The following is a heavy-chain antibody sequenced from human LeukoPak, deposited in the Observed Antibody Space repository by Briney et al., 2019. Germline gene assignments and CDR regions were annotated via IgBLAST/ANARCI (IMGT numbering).Heavy chain of an antibody. Sequence: PSETLSLTCTVSGGSISSYYWSWIRQPPGKGLEWIGYIYYSGSTNYNPSLKSRVTISVDTSKNQFSLKLSSVTAADTAVYYCARHAGRLRYLDWSTWAPFDYWGQGTLVTVSS. CDR1: GGSISSYY. V-gene: IGHV4-59*08. J-gene: IGHJ4*02. D-gene: IGHD3-9*01. CDR3: ARHAGRLRYLDWSTWAPFDY. CDR2: IYYSGST.